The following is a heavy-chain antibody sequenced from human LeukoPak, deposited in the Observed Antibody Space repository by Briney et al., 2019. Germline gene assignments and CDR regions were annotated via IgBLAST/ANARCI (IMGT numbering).Heavy chain of an antibody. Sequence: ASVKVSCKASGYTFTSYGISWVRQAPGQGLEWMGWMNPNSGNTGYAQKLQGRVTMTTDTSTSTAYMELRSLRSDDTAVYYCARDRARIRAAAAANPFDYWGQGTLVTVSS. CDR2: MNPNSGNT. V-gene: IGHV1-18*01. CDR1: GYTFTSYG. CDR3: ARDRARIRAAAAANPFDY. D-gene: IGHD6-13*01. J-gene: IGHJ4*02.